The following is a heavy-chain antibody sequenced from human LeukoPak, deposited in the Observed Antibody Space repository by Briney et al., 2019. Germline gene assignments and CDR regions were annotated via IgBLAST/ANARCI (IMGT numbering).Heavy chain of an antibody. CDR1: GFTFSNYA. J-gene: IGHJ3*02. V-gene: IGHV3-23*01. Sequence: QPGGSLRLSCAASGFTFSNYAISWVRQAPPKGLEWVSAISGSGGSTYYADSLKRRCTISRDNSKNTLYLQMNSLRAEDTAVYYCAKAGQQLVRGDFDIWGQGTMVTVSS. D-gene: IGHD6-13*01. CDR3: AKAGQQLVRGDFDI. CDR2: ISGSGGST.